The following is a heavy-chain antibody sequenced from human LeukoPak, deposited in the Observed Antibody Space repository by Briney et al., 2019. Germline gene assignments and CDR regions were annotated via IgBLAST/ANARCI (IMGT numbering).Heavy chain of an antibody. V-gene: IGHV4-39*01. CDR2: IYYSGST. Sequence: SETLSLTCTVSGGSISSSSYCWGWIRQPPGKGLEWIGSIYYSGSTYYNPSLKSRVTISVDTSKNQFSLKLSSVTAADTAVYYRASRDFWSGYSSARYFQHWGQGTLVTVSS. CDR3: ASRDFWSGYSSARYFQH. CDR1: GGSISSSSYC. J-gene: IGHJ1*01. D-gene: IGHD3-3*01.